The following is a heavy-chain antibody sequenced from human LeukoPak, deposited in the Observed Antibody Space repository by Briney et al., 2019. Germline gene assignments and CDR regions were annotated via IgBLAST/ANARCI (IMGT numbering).Heavy chain of an antibody. CDR1: GGTFSSYA. CDR3: ARDLDSYGTFDY. V-gene: IGHV1-69*01. J-gene: IGHJ4*02. Sequence: SVKVSCKASGGTFSSYAISWVRQAPGQGLEWMGGIIPIFGTANYAQKFQGRVTITADESTSTAYMELSSLRSEDTAVYYCARDLDSYGTFDYWGQGTLVTVSS. CDR2: IIPIFGTA. D-gene: IGHD5-18*01.